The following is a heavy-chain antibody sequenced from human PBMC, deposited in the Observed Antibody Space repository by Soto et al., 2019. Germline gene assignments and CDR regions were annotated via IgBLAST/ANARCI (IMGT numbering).Heavy chain of an antibody. CDR2: IYYSGST. CDR1: GGSISSGDYY. J-gene: IGHJ4*02. D-gene: IGHD3-10*01. Sequence: QVQLQESGPGLVKPSQTLSLTCTVSGGSISSGDYYWSWIRQPPGKGLEWIGYIYYSGSTYYNPSLKSRVTISVDTSKNPFSLKLSSVTAADTAVYYCARGPPMVRGVPWFDYWGQGTLVTVSS. CDR3: ARGPPMVRGVPWFDY. V-gene: IGHV4-30-4*01.